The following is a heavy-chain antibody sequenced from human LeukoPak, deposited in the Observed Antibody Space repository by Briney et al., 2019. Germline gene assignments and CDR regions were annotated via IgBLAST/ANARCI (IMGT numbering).Heavy chain of an antibody. V-gene: IGHV4-61*08. CDR3: AREATMVRGVSWFDP. J-gene: IGHJ5*02. D-gene: IGHD3-10*01. CDR2: IYYSGST. Sequence: TSETLSLTCAVSGGSISSGGYSWSWIRQPPGKGLEWIAYIYYSGSTNYNPSLKSRVTISVDTSKNQFSLKLNSVTAADTAVYYCAREATMVRGVSWFDPWGQGTLVTVSS. CDR1: GGSISSGGYS.